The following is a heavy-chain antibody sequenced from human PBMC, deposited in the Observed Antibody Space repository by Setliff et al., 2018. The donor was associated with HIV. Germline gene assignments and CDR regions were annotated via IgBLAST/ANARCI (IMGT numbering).Heavy chain of an antibody. CDR1: GINFANFA. Sequence: PGGSLRLSCEASGINFANFAIHWVRQAPGKGLEWVAVTSHDGGEKYYADSVKGRFTISRDNSKNTLFLQMNSLRAEDTAVYYCAKGIKWLDPWGQGTLVTVSS. J-gene: IGHJ5*02. CDR2: TSHDGGEK. V-gene: IGHV3-30*04. CDR3: AKGIKWLDP.